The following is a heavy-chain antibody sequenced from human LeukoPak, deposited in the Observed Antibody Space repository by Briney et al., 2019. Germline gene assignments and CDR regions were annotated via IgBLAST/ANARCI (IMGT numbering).Heavy chain of an antibody. D-gene: IGHD3-10*01. CDR3: ARGSRLLWFGELFPGAFDI. Sequence: RPSETLSLTCAVYGRSFSGYYWSWIRQPPGKGLEWIGEINHSGSTNYNPSLKSRVTISVDTSKNQFSLKLSSVTAADTAVYYCARGSRLLWFGELFPGAFDIWGQGTMVTVSS. CDR2: INHSGST. J-gene: IGHJ3*02. V-gene: IGHV4-34*01. CDR1: GRSFSGYY.